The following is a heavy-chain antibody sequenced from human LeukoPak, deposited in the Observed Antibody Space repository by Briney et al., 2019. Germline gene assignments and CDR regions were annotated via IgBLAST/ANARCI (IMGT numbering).Heavy chain of an antibody. CDR3: ARGPSAYCSGGSCYSGSAWFDP. CDR1: GFTFSSYD. D-gene: IGHD2-15*01. Sequence: GGSLRLSCAASGFTFSSYDMHWVRQATGKGLEWVSAIGTAGDTYYPGSVKGRFTISRENAKNSLYLQMNSLRAEDTAVYYCARGPSAYCSGGSCYSGSAWFDPWGQGTLVTVSS. V-gene: IGHV3-13*01. CDR2: IGTAGDT. J-gene: IGHJ5*02.